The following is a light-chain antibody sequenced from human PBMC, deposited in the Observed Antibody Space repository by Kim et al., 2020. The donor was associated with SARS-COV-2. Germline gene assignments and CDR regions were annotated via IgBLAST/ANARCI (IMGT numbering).Light chain of an antibody. CDR3: HQSSSFPLT. CDR2: YAS. V-gene: IGKV6D-21*02. J-gene: IGKJ4*01. Sequence: EIVLTQSPDFQSVTPKEKVTITCRASQSIRNSLHWYQQKPDQSPKLLIKYASQSISGVPSRFSGSGFGTDFTLTISSLEPEDAAVYFCHQSSSFPLTFGGGTKVDIK. CDR1: QSIRNS.